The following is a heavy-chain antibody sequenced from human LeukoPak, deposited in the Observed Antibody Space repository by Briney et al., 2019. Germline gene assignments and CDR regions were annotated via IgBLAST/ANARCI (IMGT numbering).Heavy chain of an antibody. V-gene: IGHV4-59*10. CDR2: IYTSGST. Sequence: SETLSLTCAVYGGSFSSYYWSWIRQPAGKGLEWIGRIYTSGSTNYNPSLKSRVTISVDTSKNQFSLKLSSVTAADTAVYYCARTFTMVRGVIITPDAFDIWGQGTMVTVSS. D-gene: IGHD3-10*01. J-gene: IGHJ3*02. CDR3: ARTFTMVRGVIITPDAFDI. CDR1: GGSFSSYY.